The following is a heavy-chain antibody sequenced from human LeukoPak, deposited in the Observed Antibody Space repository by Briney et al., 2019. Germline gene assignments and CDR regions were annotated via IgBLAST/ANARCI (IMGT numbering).Heavy chain of an antibody. CDR3: APTPYYYDSSGSERVNAFDI. V-gene: IGHV1-69*05. CDR2: IIPIFGTA. Sequence: SVKVSCKASGGTFSSYAISWVRQAPGQGLEWMGRIIPIFGTANYAQKFQGRVTITTDESTSTAYMELSSLRSEDTAVYYCAPTPYYYDSSGSERVNAFDIWGQGTMGTVSS. CDR1: GGTFSSYA. J-gene: IGHJ3*02. D-gene: IGHD3-22*01.